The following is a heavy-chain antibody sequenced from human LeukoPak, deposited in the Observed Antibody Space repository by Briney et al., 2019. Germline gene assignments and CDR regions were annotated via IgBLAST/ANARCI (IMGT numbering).Heavy chain of an antibody. D-gene: IGHD1-1*01. J-gene: IGHJ6*02. Sequence: GGSLRLSCAASGFTFSSYSMNWVRQAPGKGLEWVSSISSSSSYIYYAHSVKGRFTISRDNAKNSLYLQMNSLRAEDTAVYYCARDGASIDDQYYGLDVWGQGTTVTVSS. CDR2: ISSSSSYI. V-gene: IGHV3-21*01. CDR3: ARDGASIDDQYYGLDV. CDR1: GFTFSSYS.